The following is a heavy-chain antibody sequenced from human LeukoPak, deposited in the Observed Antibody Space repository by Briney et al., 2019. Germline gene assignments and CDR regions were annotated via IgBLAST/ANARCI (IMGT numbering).Heavy chain of an antibody. D-gene: IGHD6-13*01. CDR2: ISGSGGST. CDR3: ARGGSSWYAVWFDP. J-gene: IGHJ5*02. V-gene: IGHV3-23*01. CDR1: GFTFSSYA. Sequence: GGSLRLSCAASGFTFSSYAMSWVRRAPGKGLGWVSSISGSGGSTYYADSVKGRCTISRDNSKNTLYLQMNSLRAEDTAVYYCARGGSSWYAVWFDPWGQGTLVTVSS.